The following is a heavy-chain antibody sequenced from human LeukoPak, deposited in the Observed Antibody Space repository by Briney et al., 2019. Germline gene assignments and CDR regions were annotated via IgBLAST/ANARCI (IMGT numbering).Heavy chain of an antibody. Sequence: SETLSLTCSVSGGSISSYYWSWIRQPPGKGLEWIGYIYNSGSTNYNPSLKSRVTISLDISKNHFSLRLSSVTAADTAVYYCAMQVGIYGDYNNWFDPWGQGARVTVSS. CDR3: AMQVGIYGDYNNWFDP. V-gene: IGHV4-4*08. D-gene: IGHD4-17*01. J-gene: IGHJ5*02. CDR1: GGSISSYY. CDR2: IYNSGST.